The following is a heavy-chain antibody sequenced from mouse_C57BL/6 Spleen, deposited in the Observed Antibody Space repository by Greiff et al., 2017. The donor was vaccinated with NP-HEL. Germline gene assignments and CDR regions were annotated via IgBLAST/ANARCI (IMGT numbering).Heavy chain of an antibody. V-gene: IGHV14-4*01. Sequence: EVQLQQSGAELVRSGASVKLSCTASGFNIKDDYMHWVKQRPEQGLEWIGWIDPENGDTEYASKFQGKAIITADTSSNTAYLQLSSLTSEDTAVYYCTTRGQATAMDYWGQGASVTVSS. J-gene: IGHJ4*01. D-gene: IGHD3-2*02. CDR3: TTRGQATAMDY. CDR1: GFNIKDDY. CDR2: IDPENGDT.